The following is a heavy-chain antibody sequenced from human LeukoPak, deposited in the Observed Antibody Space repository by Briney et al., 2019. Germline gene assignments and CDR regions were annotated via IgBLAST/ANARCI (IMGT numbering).Heavy chain of an antibody. CDR2: ISFDGSNR. CDR1: GFTFSSYG. J-gene: IGHJ4*02. Sequence: GSLRLSCAASGFTFSSYGMHWARQAPGKGLEWVAVISFDGSNRDYADSVKGRFTISRDNSKNTLYLQMNSLRAEDTAVYYCAKGRLRFLEWLLFDYWGQGTLVTVSS. CDR3: AKGRLRFLEWLLFDY. D-gene: IGHD3-3*01. V-gene: IGHV3-30*18.